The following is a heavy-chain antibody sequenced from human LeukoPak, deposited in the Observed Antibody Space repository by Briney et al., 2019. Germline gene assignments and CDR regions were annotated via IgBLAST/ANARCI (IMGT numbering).Heavy chain of an antibody. CDR2: ISTSSSYI. Sequence: PGGSLRLSCAASGFTFSSYEMNWVRQAPGKGLEWVSSISTSSSYIYYADSVKGRFTISRDNAKNSLYLQMNSLRVEDTAVYYCARDLAWGAFDYWGQGILVAVSS. CDR3: ARDLAWGAFDY. V-gene: IGHV3-21*04. J-gene: IGHJ4*02. D-gene: IGHD7-27*01. CDR1: GFTFSSYE.